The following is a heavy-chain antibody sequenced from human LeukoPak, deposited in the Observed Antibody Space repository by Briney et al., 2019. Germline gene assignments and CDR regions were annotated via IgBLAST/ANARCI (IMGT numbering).Heavy chain of an antibody. CDR3: ARDRSAAPADY. Sequence: SETLSLTCTVSGGSISSYYWAWIRQPPGKGLEWIGYIHESGNSNYNPSLRSRVTISIDMSKNQFSLKLTSVTAADTAVYYCARDRSAAPADYWGQGTLVTASS. D-gene: IGHD6-13*01. J-gene: IGHJ4*02. CDR2: IHESGNS. V-gene: IGHV4-59*13. CDR1: GGSISSYY.